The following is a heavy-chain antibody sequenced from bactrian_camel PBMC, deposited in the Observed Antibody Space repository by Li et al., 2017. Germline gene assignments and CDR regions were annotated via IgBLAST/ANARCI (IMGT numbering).Heavy chain of an antibody. D-gene: IGHD1*01. J-gene: IGHJ4*01. CDR1: GFTFSGYD. V-gene: IGHV3-2*01. CDR2: IYTGGGST. CDR3: AADQRRLLFKPLDGRLYMY. Sequence: HVQLVESGGGLVQPGGSLRLSCAASGFTFSGYDMTWVRQAPGKGLEWVSSIYTGGGSTYYADSVKGRFTISKDNAKNTLYLQMNSLKPEDTAMYYCAADQRRLLFKPLDGRLYMYWGQGTQVTVS.